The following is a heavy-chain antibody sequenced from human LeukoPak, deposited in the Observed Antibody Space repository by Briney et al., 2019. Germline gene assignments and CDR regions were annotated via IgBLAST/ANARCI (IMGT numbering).Heavy chain of an antibody. Sequence: SETLSLTCTVSGGSISGYYWSWIRQPPGKGLEWIGYIYYSGSTNYNPSLKSRVTISVDTSKNQFSLKLSSVTAADTAVYYCARALRYFDWAYPTNWFDPWGQGTLVTVSS. D-gene: IGHD3-9*01. CDR1: GGSISGYY. CDR2: IYYSGST. V-gene: IGHV4-59*01. J-gene: IGHJ5*02. CDR3: ARALRYFDWAYPTNWFDP.